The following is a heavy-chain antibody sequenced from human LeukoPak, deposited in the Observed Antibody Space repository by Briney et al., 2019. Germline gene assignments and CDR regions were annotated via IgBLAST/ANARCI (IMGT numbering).Heavy chain of an antibody. CDR1: GFTFSSYE. CDR3: AELGITMIGGV. CDR2: ISSSGSTI. V-gene: IGHV3-48*03. D-gene: IGHD3-10*02. J-gene: IGHJ6*04. Sequence: PGGSLRLSCAASGFTFSSYEMNWVRQAPGKGLEWVSYISSSGSTIYYADSVRGRFTISRDNAKNSLYLQMNSLRAEDTAVFYCAELGITMIGGVWGKGTTVTISS.